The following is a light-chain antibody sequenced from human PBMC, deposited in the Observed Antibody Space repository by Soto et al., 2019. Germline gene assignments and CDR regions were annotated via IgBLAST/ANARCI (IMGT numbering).Light chain of an antibody. V-gene: IGKV3-20*01. CDR1: QSLSNSE. CDR2: GAS. J-gene: IGKJ1*01. CDR3: QQHGTT. Sequence: EIVLTQSTNTLPFSPGGSTIVSCRASQSLSNSELAWYQQKPGQAPRLLIYGASSRATGIPDRFSGSGSGTDFTLTISRLEPEDSAVYYCQQHGTTFGQRAKVDI.